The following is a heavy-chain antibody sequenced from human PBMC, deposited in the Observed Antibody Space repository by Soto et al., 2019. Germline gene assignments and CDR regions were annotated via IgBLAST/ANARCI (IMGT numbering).Heavy chain of an antibody. CDR1: GFSLSTSGVG. D-gene: IGHD2-2*01. Sequence: QITLKESGPTLANPTQPLTLTCTFSGFSLSTSGVGVGWIRQPPGKALEWLALLYWNDDKRYSPSLKSRLTITKITAKNQVVLTMTNMDPVDTATYYCAHGGQCGYCSSTSCLNWFDPWGQGTLVTVAS. V-gene: IGHV2-5*01. CDR3: AHGGQCGYCSSTSCLNWFDP. J-gene: IGHJ5*02. CDR2: LYWNDDK.